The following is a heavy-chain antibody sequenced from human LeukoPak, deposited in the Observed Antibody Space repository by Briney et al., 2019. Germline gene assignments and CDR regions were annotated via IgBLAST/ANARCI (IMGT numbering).Heavy chain of an antibody. CDR3: AVYGARVFAY. CDR1: GFTFSSYS. CDR2: ISSSSSYI. J-gene: IGHJ4*02. Sequence: GGSLRLSCAASGFTFSSYSMNWVRQAPGKGLEGVSSISSSSSYIYYADSVKGRFTISRDNAKNSLYLQMNSLRAEDTAVYYCAVYGARVFAYWGQGTLVTVSS. D-gene: IGHD4-17*01. V-gene: IGHV3-21*01.